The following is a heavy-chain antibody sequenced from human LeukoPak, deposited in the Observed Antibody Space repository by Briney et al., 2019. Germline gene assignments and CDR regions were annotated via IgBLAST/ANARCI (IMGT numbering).Heavy chain of an antibody. CDR2: INHSGST. CDR1: GGSFSGYY. J-gene: IGHJ6*03. D-gene: IGHD2-2*02. CDR3: ARGPARLYCSSTSCYKLDYYYYYYMDV. V-gene: IGHV4-34*01. Sequence: KPSETLSLTCAVYGGSFSGYYWSWTRQPPGKGLEWIGEINHSGSTNYNPSLKSRVTISVDTSKNQFSLKLSSVTAADTAVYYCARGPARLYCSSTSCYKLDYYYYYYMDVWGKGTTFTVSS.